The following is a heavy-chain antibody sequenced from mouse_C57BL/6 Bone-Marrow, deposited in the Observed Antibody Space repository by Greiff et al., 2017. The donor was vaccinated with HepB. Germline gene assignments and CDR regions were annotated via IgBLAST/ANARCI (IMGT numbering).Heavy chain of an antibody. CDR1: GYTFTSYG. J-gene: IGHJ3*01. Sequence: VRVVESGAELARPGASVKLSCKASGYTFTSYGISWVKQRTGQGLEWIGEIYPRSGNTYYNEKFKGKATLTADKSSSTAYMELRSLTSEDSAVYFCARSRQLRLLFAYWGQGTLVTVSA. CDR3: ARSRQLRLLFAY. CDR2: IYPRSGNT. D-gene: IGHD3-2*02. V-gene: IGHV1-81*01.